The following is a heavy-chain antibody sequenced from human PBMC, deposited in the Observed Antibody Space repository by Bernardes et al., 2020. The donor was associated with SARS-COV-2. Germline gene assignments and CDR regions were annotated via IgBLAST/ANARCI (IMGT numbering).Heavy chain of an antibody. CDR2: ISAWNGDT. CDR3: ARDPPEYPDGSDIVDY. Sequence: ASVKVSCQTSGYSFLSYVIGWVRPAPGQGIQWMGWISAWNGDTIYAQKFQGRITMTTDTSTNTAYVELKSLRADDTALYYCARDPPEYPDGSDIVDYWGYGTLVTVSA. V-gene: IGHV1-18*01. J-gene: IGHJ4*01. D-gene: IGHD2-2*01. CDR1: GYSFLSYV.